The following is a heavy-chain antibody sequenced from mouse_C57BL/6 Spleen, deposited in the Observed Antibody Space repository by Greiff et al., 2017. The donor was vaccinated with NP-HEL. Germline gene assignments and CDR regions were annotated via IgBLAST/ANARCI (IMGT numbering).Heavy chain of an antibody. CDR1: GFTFSSYT. J-gene: IGHJ3*01. CDR2: ISGGGGNT. D-gene: IGHD1-1*01. V-gene: IGHV5-9*01. Sequence: EVMLVESGGGLVKPGGSLKLSCAASGFTFSSYTMSWVRQTPEKRLEWVATISGGGGNTYYPDSVKGRFTISRDNAKNTLYLQMSSVRSEDTALYYCAKLLPFAYWGQGTLVTVSA. CDR3: AKLLPFAY.